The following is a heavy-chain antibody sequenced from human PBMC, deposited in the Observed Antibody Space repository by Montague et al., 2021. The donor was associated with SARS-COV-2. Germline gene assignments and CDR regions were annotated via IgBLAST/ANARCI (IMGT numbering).Heavy chain of an antibody. J-gene: IGHJ4*02. V-gene: IGHV4-59*08. CDR2: VLYNKGT. D-gene: IGHD3-9*01. Sequence: SETLSLTCTVSGVSVTDYYWSWIRQPPGKGLEWVGEVLYNKGTNFNPSLKSRVAISVDTSKNQFSLRLTSVTAADTALYYCAIHPHYDGLNGPPDFWDQGTLVTVSS. CDR1: GVSVTDYY. CDR3: AIHPHYDGLNGPPDF.